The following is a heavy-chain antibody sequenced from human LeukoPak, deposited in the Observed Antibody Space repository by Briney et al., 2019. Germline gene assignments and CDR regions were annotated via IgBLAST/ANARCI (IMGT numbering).Heavy chain of an antibody. J-gene: IGHJ5*02. Sequence: GASVKVSCKASGYTFTSYGISWVRQAPRQGLEWMGWISAYNGNTNYAQKLQGRVTMTTDTSTSTAYMELRSLRSDDTAVYYCARDARDPLRFLEWSPNWFDPWGQGTLVTVSS. CDR1: GYTFTSYG. D-gene: IGHD3-3*01. CDR3: ARDARDPLRFLEWSPNWFDP. CDR2: ISAYNGNT. V-gene: IGHV1-18*01.